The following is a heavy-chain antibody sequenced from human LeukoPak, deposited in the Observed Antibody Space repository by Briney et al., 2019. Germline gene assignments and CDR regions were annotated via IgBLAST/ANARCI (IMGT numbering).Heavy chain of an antibody. D-gene: IGHD1-7*01. Sequence: SETLSLTCTVSGGSISSSSYYWGWIRQPPGKGLEWIGSIYYSGSTYYNPSLKSRVTISVDTSKNQFSLKLSSVTAADTAVYYCARLELFLFDYWGQGTLVTVSS. CDR2: IYYSGST. V-gene: IGHV4-39*01. CDR1: GGSISSSSYY. CDR3: ARLELFLFDY. J-gene: IGHJ4*02.